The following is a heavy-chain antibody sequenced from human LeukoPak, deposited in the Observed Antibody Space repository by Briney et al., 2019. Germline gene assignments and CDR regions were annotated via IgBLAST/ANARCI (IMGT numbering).Heavy chain of an antibody. J-gene: IGHJ4*02. CDR2: ISGSGGGT. V-gene: IGHV3-23*01. Sequence: GGSLRLSCAVSGITLSNYGMSWVRQAPGKGLEWVAGISGSGGGTYYADSVKGRFTISRDNPKNTLYLQMNSLRAEDKAVYFCSNRSVVIRVMLVGFHKEAYYFDSWGQGALVTVSS. CDR3: SNRSVVIRVMLVGFHKEAYYFDS. D-gene: IGHD3-16*01. CDR1: GITLSNYG.